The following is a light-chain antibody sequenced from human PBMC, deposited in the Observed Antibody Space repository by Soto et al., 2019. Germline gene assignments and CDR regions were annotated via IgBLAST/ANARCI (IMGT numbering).Light chain of an antibody. CDR1: SSDVGGYNY. V-gene: IGLV2-8*01. J-gene: IGLJ2*01. CDR3: ISFAGSNDVA. Sequence: QSALTQPPSASGSPGQSVTISCTGTSSDVGGYNYVSWYQQHPGKAPKLMIYEVNKRPSGVPDRFSGSKSGNMASLTVSGLQAEDEADYYCISFAGSNDVAIGGGTKLTVL. CDR2: EVN.